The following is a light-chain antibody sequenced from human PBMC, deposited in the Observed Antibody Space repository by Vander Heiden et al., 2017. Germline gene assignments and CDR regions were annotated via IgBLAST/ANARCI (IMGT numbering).Light chain of an antibody. V-gene: IGKV1-39*01. CDR3: QQGYNQFT. J-gene: IGKJ3*01. Sequence: DIQMTQSPSSLSASVGDRVTITCRASQSISSYLNWYQQKPGKATKLLIYAASSLESGVPSRFSGSGAGTDFTLTSSSLQPEDFATYYCQQGYNQFTFGPGTKVDIK. CDR1: QSISSY. CDR2: AAS.